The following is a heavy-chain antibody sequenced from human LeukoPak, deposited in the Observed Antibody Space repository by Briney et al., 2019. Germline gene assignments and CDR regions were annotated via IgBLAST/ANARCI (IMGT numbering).Heavy chain of an antibody. CDR1: GGSISTSNYY. CDR3: ARDVLVVPKY. CDR2: IFYSGST. J-gene: IGHJ4*02. V-gene: IGHV4-39*07. D-gene: IGHD2-2*01. Sequence: SETLSLTCTVSGGSISTSNYYWGWIRQPPGKGLEWIGNIFYSGSTYYSPSLESRVTISIDTSRNKFSLKLNSVTAADTAFYFCARDVLVVPKYWGQGILVTVSS.